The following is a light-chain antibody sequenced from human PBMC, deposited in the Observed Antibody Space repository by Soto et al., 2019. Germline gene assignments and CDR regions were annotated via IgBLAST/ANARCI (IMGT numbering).Light chain of an antibody. CDR3: AAWDGSLNNVL. V-gene: IGLV1-44*01. CDR1: GSSIGTNT. CDR2: GNN. J-gene: IGLJ2*01. Sequence: VLTQPPSASGTPGQRVTISCSGSGSSIGTNTVNWYRQLPGTAPKLLIYGNNQRPSGVPDRFSGSKSGTSASLAISGLQSEDEAEYYCAAWDGSLNNVLFGGGTQLTVL.